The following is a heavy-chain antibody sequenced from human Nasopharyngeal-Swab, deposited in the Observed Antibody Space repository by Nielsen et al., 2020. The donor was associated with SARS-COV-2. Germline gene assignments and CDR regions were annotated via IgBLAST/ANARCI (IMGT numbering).Heavy chain of an antibody. J-gene: IGHJ5*02. CDR1: GVSITSQY. D-gene: IGHD1-14*01. V-gene: IGHV4-59*11. CDR3: AKEGATGWFDP. Sequence: SETLSPTCTVSGVSITSQYWSWSRQPPGKGLEGNGYISHNSGTSYNPSLKSRVTMFMDTSKNQFSLRLRSVTAADTAVYYCAKEGATGWFDPWGQGTLVTVSS. CDR2: ISHNSGT.